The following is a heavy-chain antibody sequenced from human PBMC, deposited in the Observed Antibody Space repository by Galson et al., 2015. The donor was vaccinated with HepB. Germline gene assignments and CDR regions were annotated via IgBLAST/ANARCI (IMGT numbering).Heavy chain of an antibody. CDR1: GHTFTSYG. Sequence: SCKASGHTFTSYGISWVRQAPGPGLERMGWISVDSGHTKYAQKLQGRVTMTTDTSTNIAYMELRSLRSDDTAVYFCARDMYGDYALDAFDIWGQGTLVTVSS. J-gene: IGHJ3*02. V-gene: IGHV1-18*01. CDR3: ARDMYGDYALDAFDI. D-gene: IGHD4-17*01. CDR2: ISVDSGHT.